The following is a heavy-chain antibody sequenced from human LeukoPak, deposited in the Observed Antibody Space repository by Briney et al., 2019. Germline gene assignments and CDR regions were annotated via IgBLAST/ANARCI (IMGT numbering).Heavy chain of an antibody. Sequence: RPSETLSLTCTVSGGSISSGGYSWSWIRQPPGKGLEWIGYIYHSGSTYYNPSLKSRVTISVDRSKNQFSLKLSSVTAADTAVYYCAASSGHTTIDYWGQGTLVTVSS. V-gene: IGHV4-30-2*01. J-gene: IGHJ4*02. CDR3: AASSGHTTIDY. CDR1: GGSISSGGYS. CDR2: IYHSGST. D-gene: IGHD3-22*01.